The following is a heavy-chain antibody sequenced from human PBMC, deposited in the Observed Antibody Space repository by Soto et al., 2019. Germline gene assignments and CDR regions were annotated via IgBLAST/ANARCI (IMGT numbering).Heavy chain of an antibody. J-gene: IGHJ4*02. CDR1: GGIFSSYA. D-gene: IGHD3-9*01. V-gene: IGHV1-69*01. CDR2: ITPIFGTA. Sequence: QEQLVQSGAEVKKPGSSVKVSCKASGGIFSSYAISWVRQAPGQGLEWMGGITPIFGTANYAQKFQGRVTITADESTNTAYMDLSSLKSEDTAIYYCASGGTGYVWFNEFWGQGTLVTVSS. CDR3: ASGGTGYVWFNEF.